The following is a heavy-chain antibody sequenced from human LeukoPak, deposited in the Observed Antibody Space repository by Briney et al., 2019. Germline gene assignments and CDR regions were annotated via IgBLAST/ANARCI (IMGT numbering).Heavy chain of an antibody. J-gene: IGHJ4*02. CDR1: GGSISSYY. V-gene: IGHV4-4*07. CDR2: IYTSGSS. Sequence: SETLSLTCTVSGGSISSYYWIWIRQPAGKGLEWIGRIYTSGSSNYNPSLKSRVTISVDKSKNQFSLKLSSVTAADTAVYYCARYVGAIGFDYWGQGTLVTVSS. CDR3: ARYVGAIGFDY. D-gene: IGHD1-26*01.